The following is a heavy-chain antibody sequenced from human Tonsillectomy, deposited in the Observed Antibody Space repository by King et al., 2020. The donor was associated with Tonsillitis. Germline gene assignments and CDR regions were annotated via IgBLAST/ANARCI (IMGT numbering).Heavy chain of an antibody. CDR3: GKDSSDYVGSLDY. CDR1: GFNFDDFA. V-gene: IGHV3-9*01. Sequence: VQLVESGGGLIQPGRSLRLSCAASGFNFDDFAMHWVRQAPGKGLEWVSVICWSSGTIGSSDSVKGRFTISRDNAKNSLYLQMNSLRAEDTAFYYCGKDSSDYVGSLDYWGQGTLVTVSS. CDR2: ICWSSGTI. J-gene: IGHJ4*02. D-gene: IGHD4-23*01.